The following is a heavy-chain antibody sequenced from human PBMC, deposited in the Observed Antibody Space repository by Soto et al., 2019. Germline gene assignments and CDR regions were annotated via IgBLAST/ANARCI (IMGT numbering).Heavy chain of an antibody. Sequence: PGGSLRLSCAASGFTLTNGWMTWVRQAPGTGLEWVGRIRSKADGGTTDYSAPVKGRFTISRDDSKDTLYLQMNSLKDEDTAVYYCSTGRYRNGSDYWGPGTLVTVSS. CDR1: GFTLTNGW. D-gene: IGHD5-18*01. CDR3: STGRYRNGSDY. CDR2: IRSKADGGTT. J-gene: IGHJ4*02. V-gene: IGHV3-15*07.